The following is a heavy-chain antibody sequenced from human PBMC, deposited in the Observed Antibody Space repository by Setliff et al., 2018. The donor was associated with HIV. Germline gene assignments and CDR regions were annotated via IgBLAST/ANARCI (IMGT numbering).Heavy chain of an antibody. CDR3: ASSGSYYVPYFNS. J-gene: IGHJ4*02. D-gene: IGHD1-26*01. CDR1: GFTFDDYA. CDR2: ISDSGART. Sequence: GSLRLSCAASGFTFDDYAMHWVRQAPGKGLEWVSSISDSGARTYYADSVKGRFTISRDNSKSTVYLQMNSLRAEDTAVYYCASSGSYYVPYFNSWGQGTQVTVSS. V-gene: IGHV3-23*01.